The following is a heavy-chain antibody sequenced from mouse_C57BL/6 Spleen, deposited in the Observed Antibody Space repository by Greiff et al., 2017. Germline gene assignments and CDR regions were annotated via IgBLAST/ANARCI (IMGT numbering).Heavy chain of an antibody. J-gene: IGHJ4*01. CDR1: GFTFSDYG. CDR2: ISSGSSTI. V-gene: IGHV5-17*01. CDR3: ARDDSHYAMDY. D-gene: IGHD2-4*01. Sequence: EVKLMESGGGLVKPGGSLKLSCAASGFTFSDYGMHWVRQAPEKGLEWVAYISSGSSTIYYADTVKGRFTISRDNAKNTLFLQMTSLRSEDTAMYYCARDDSHYAMDYWGQGTSVTVSS.